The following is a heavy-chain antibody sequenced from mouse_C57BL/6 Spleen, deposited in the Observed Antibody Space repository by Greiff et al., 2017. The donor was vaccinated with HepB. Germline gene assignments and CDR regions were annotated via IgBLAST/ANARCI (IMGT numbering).Heavy chain of an antibody. D-gene: IGHD4-1*01. CDR1: GYAFSSSW. CDR3: ARTWEYFDY. V-gene: IGHV1-82*01. CDR2: IYPGDGDT. J-gene: IGHJ2*01. Sequence: QVQLQQSGPELVKPGASVKISCKASGYAFSSSWMNWVKQRPGKGLEWIGRIYPGDGDTNYNGKFKGKATLTADKSSSTAYMQLSSLTSEDSAVYFCARTWEYFDYWGQGTTLTVSS.